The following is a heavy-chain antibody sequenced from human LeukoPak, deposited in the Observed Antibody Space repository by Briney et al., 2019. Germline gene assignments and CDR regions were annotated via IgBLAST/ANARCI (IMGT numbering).Heavy chain of an antibody. CDR3: ARDDVVQGGYYYYGMDV. J-gene: IGHJ6*02. CDR2: ISGSGDNT. CDR1: GFTFSSYA. D-gene: IGHD1-1*01. Sequence: PGGSLRLSCAASGFTFSSYAMSWVRQAPGKGLEWVSGISGSGDNTYYADSVKGRFTISRDNSKNSLYLQMNSLRAEDTAVYYCARDDVVQGGYYYYGMDVWGQGTTVTVSS. V-gene: IGHV3-23*01.